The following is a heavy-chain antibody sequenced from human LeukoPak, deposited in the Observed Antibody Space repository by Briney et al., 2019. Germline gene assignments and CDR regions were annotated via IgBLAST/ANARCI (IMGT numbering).Heavy chain of an antibody. CDR1: GGSFSGYY. Sequence: SETLSLTCAVYGGSFSGYYWSWIRQPPGKGLEWIGEINHSGSTNYNPSLKSRVTISVDTSKNQFSLKLSSVTAADTAVYYCARGRYGSSTSCYTHYYYGMDVWGQGTTVTVSS. D-gene: IGHD2-2*02. V-gene: IGHV4-34*01. J-gene: IGHJ6*02. CDR3: ARGRYGSSTSCYTHYYYGMDV. CDR2: INHSGST.